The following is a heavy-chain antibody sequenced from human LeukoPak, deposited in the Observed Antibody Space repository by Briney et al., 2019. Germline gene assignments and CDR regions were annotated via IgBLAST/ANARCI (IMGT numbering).Heavy chain of an antibody. CDR3: AKEGGSGSYRRSVVTAFPAH. J-gene: IGHJ4*02. V-gene: IGHV3-9*01. Sequence: PSRSLRLSCAASGFTFDDYAMHRVRQAPGKGLEWISGISGNSGSLGYADSGKGRFTIARDNAKTSLYLQMKSLRAEDTALYYCAKEGGSGSYRRSVVTAFPAHWGQGTLVTVSS. CDR2: ISGNSGSL. D-gene: IGHD3-10*01. CDR1: GFTFDDYA.